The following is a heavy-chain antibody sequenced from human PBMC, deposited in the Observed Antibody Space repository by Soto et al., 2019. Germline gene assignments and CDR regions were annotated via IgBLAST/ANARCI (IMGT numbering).Heavy chain of an antibody. J-gene: IGHJ6*03. D-gene: IGHD6-13*01. CDR1: GGSFSGYY. Sequence: SETLSLTCAVYGGSFSGYYWSWIRQPPGKGLEWIGEINHSGSTNYNPSLKSRVTISVDTSKNQFSLKLSSVTAADTAVYYCAREIAQQQLGYYYYYYYMDVWGKGTTVTVSS. CDR3: AREIAQQQLGYYYYYYYMDV. V-gene: IGHV4-34*01. CDR2: INHSGST.